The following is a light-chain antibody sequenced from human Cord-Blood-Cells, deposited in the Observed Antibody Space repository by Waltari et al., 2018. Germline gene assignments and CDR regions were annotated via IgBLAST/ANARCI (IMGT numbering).Light chain of an antibody. CDR3: QQYNNWPRT. CDR2: GAS. Sequence: EIVMTQSPATLSVPTGERATLSCRPSQSVSSNLAWYQQKPGQAPRLLIYGASTRATGIPARFSGSGSETEFTLTISSLQSEDFAVYYCQQYNNWPRTFGQGTKVEIK. CDR1: QSVSSN. V-gene: IGKV3-15*01. J-gene: IGKJ1*01.